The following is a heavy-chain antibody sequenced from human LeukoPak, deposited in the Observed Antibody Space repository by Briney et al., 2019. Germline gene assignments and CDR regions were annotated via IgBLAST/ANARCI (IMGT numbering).Heavy chain of an antibody. CDR2: IKPDGSEK. D-gene: IGHD3-10*01. J-gene: IGHJ3*02. V-gene: IGHV3-7*03. CDR3: ARGDYYGSGSYYHDAFNI. Sequence: GGSLRLSCTASGFTFSNFWMGWVRQAPGKGLEWVANIKPDGSEKHYVDSVKGRLTIARDNAKNSLYLQMNSLRAEDTAVCYCARGDYYGSGSYYHDAFNIWGQGTMVTVSS. CDR1: GFTFSNFW.